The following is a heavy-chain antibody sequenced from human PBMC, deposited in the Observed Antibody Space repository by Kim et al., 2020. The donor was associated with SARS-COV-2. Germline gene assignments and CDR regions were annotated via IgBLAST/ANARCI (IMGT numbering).Heavy chain of an antibody. D-gene: IGHD3-22*01. CDR1: GGSISSSSYY. V-gene: IGHV4-39*01. CDR2: IYYSGST. Sequence: SETLSLTCTVSGGSISSSSYYWGWIRQPPGKGLEWIGSIYYSGSTYYNPSLKSRVTISVDTSKNQFSLKLSSVTAADTAVYYCATGGGRYYDSSGYYSSDYWGQGTLVTVSS. J-gene: IGHJ4*02. CDR3: ATGGGRYYDSSGYYSSDY.